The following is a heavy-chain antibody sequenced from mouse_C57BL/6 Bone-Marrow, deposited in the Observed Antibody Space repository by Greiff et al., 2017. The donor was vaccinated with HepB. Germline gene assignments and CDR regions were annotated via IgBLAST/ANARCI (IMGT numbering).Heavy chain of an antibody. D-gene: IGHD1-1*01. CDR1: GYTFTSYW. V-gene: IGHV1-53*01. Sequence: QVQLQQPGTELVKPGASVKLSCKASGYTFTSYWMHWVKQRPGQGLEWIGNINPSNGGTNYNEKFKSKATLTVDKSSSTAYMQLSSLTSEDSAVYYCASQGPYYYGSRAMDYRGQGTSVTVSS. CDR3: ASQGPYYYGSRAMDY. CDR2: INPSNGGT. J-gene: IGHJ4*01.